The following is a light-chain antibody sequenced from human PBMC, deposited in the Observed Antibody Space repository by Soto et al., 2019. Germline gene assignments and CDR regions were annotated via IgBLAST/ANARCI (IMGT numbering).Light chain of an antibody. CDR2: ATS. V-gene: IGKV1-9*01. Sequence: IQLTQSPSSLSASVGDRVTVTCRASQDISSYLAWYQQKPGKAPQLLIYATSTLQGGVPSRFSGSGSGTAFALTISSLQPEDFATYYCQQLSSSPLTFGGGTKVEIK. CDR3: QQLSSSPLT. CDR1: QDISSY. J-gene: IGKJ4*01.